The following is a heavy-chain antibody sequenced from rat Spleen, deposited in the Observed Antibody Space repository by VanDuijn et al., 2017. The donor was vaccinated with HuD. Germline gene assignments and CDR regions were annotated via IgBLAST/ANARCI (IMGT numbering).Heavy chain of an antibody. J-gene: IGHJ2*01. V-gene: IGHV3-1*01. D-gene: IGHD1-10*01. CDR3: ARWTTYFDY. Sequence: EVQLQESGPGLVKPSQSLSLTXSVTGYSIXSNYWAWIRQFPGNKMAWMGYISYSGSTNYNPSLKSRISITRDTSKNQFFLQLNSVTTEDTATYYCARWTTYFDYWGQGVMVTVSS. CDR1: GYSIXSNY. CDR2: ISYSGST.